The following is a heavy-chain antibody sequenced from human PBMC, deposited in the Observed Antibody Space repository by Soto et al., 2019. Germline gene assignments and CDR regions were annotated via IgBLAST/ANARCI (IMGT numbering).Heavy chain of an antibody. J-gene: IGHJ4*02. CDR1: GFTVSSNY. CDR3: AKFSIQLYFDYFDY. V-gene: IGHV3-66*01. Sequence: GGSLRLSCAASGFTVSSNYMSWVRQAPGKGLEWVSVIYSGGSTYYADSVKGRFTISRDDSKNTLFLQMNSLRAEDTAVYYCAKFSIQLYFDYFDYWGQGALVTVSS. D-gene: IGHD5-18*01. CDR2: IYSGGST.